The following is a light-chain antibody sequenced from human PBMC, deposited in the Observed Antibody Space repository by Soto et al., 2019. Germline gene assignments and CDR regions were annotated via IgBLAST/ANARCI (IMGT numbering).Light chain of an antibody. CDR3: QQYNSYWLT. J-gene: IGKJ4*01. CDR1: QSISSW. Sequence: DIQMTQSPSTLSASVGDRVTITCRASQSISSWLAWYQQKPGKAPKLLIYDASSLESGVPSRFSGSGSGTEFTLTISSLQPDHFATYYCQQYNSYWLTFGGGTKVDIK. CDR2: DAS. V-gene: IGKV1-5*01.